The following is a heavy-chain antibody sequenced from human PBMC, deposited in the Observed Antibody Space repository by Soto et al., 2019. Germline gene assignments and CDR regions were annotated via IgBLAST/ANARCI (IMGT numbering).Heavy chain of an antibody. CDR3: ATGPFLEWLTETQNYYYYGMDV. V-gene: IGHV1-24*01. Sequence: ASVKVSCKVSGYTLTDLSMRWVRQAPGKGLEWMGGFDPEDGETIYAQKFQGRVTMTEDTSTDTAYMELSSLRSEDTAVYYCATGPFLEWLTETQNYYYYGMDVWGQGTTVTVSS. J-gene: IGHJ6*02. CDR2: FDPEDGET. D-gene: IGHD3-3*01. CDR1: GYTLTDLS.